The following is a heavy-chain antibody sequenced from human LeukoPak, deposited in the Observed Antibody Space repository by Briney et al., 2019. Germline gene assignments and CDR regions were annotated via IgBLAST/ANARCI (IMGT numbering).Heavy chain of an antibody. V-gene: IGHV1-8*01. CDR1: GYTFTSYD. Sequence: ASVKVSRKASGYTFTSYDINWVRQATGQGLEWMGWMNPNSGNTGYAQKFLGRVTMTRNTSISTAYMELSSLRSEDTAVYYCARAYSSSWYDWFDPWGQGTLVTVSS. D-gene: IGHD6-13*01. J-gene: IGHJ5*02. CDR3: ARAYSSSWYDWFDP. CDR2: MNPNSGNT.